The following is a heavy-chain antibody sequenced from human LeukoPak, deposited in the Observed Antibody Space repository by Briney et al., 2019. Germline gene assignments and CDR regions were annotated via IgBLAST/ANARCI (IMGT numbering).Heavy chain of an antibody. D-gene: IGHD3-3*01. CDR1: GFTVSSNY. CDR3: ARALKYYDFCLH. J-gene: IGHJ4*02. V-gene: IGHV3-66*01. CDR2: IYSGGST. Sequence: GGSLRLSCAASGFTVSSNYMSWVRQAPGKGLEWVSVIYSGGSTYYADSVKGGFTISRDDSKNTLYLQMNSLRAEDTAVYYCARALKYYDFCLHWGQGTLVTVSS.